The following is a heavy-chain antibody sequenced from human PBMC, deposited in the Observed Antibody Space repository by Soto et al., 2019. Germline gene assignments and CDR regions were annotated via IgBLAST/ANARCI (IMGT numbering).Heavy chain of an antibody. Sequence: GGSLRLSCGASGFTFDDFAMHWVRQAPGKGLEWVSGVDWSSGSTAYADSVKGRFTISRDNARNSLYLQMNSLRAEDTALYYCVKGRGSYEVKFGMDVWGQGTTVTVSS. CDR2: VDWSSGST. D-gene: IGHD6-25*01. V-gene: IGHV3-9*01. CDR1: GFTFDDFA. J-gene: IGHJ6*02. CDR3: VKGRGSYEVKFGMDV.